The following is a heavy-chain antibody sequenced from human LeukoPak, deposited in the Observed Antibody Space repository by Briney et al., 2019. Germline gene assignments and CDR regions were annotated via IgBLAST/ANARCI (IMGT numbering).Heavy chain of an antibody. J-gene: IGHJ4*02. CDR1: GGSISTYY. CDR2: IYYSGST. Sequence: SETLSLTCTVSGGSISTYYWNWIRQPPGKGLEWIGYIYYSGSTNYSPSLKSRVTISVDTSKNQFSLKLSSVTAADTAVYYCARGVYIAAAQYGYWGQGTLVTVSS. V-gene: IGHV4-59*01. CDR3: ARGVYIAAAQYGY. D-gene: IGHD6-13*01.